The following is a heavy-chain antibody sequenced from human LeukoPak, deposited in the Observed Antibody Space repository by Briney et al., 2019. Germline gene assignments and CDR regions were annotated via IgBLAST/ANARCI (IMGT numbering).Heavy chain of an antibody. J-gene: IGHJ4*02. CDR3: VRDWGNDREFDY. CDR1: KFTFGDYG. CDR2: ISSSGNTI. D-gene: IGHD3-16*02. Sequence: GGSLRLSCIASKFTFGDYGMNWVRQAPGKGLEWVSFISSSGNTIYYTDSVKGRFTISGDNAKNSVNLQMSSLREEDTAVYYCVRDWGNDREFDYWGQGTLVTVSS. V-gene: IGHV3-48*02.